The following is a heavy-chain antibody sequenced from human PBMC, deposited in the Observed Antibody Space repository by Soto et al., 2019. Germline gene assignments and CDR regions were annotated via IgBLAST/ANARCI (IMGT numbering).Heavy chain of an antibody. CDR2: INPSGGTT. CDR1: GYIFTSYY. J-gene: IGHJ4*02. CDR3: ARGPATAPDAY. D-gene: IGHD2-2*01. V-gene: IGHV1-46*01. Sequence: ASVKVSCKTSGYIFTSYYIHWVRQAPGQGLEWMGIINPSGGTTTYAQKFQGRVTMTWDTSTSTVYMELSSLRSEDTAVYYCARGPATAPDAYWGLGTLVTVSS.